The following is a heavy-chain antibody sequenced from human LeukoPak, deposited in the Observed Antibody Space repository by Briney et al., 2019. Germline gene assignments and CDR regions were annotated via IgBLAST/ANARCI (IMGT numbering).Heavy chain of an antibody. V-gene: IGHV4-59*08. CDR3: ASTDSSRWPLNWFDP. Sequence: SETLSLTCTVSGGFISSYYWSWIRQPPGKGLEWIGYIYYSGSTNYSPSLKSRVTISVDTSKNRFSLRLSSVTAADTAVYYCASTDSSRWPLNWFDPWGQGTLVTVSS. CDR2: IYYSGST. D-gene: IGHD6-13*01. J-gene: IGHJ5*02. CDR1: GGFISSYY.